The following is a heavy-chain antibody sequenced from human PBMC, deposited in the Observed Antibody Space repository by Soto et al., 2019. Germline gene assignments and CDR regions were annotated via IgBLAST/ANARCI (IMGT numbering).Heavy chain of an antibody. D-gene: IGHD6-19*01. J-gene: IGHJ4*02. CDR1: GLTFSDAW. CDR2: IKSKTGGGTT. CDR3: VTGAASRAVAGDY. Sequence: EVQLVESGGGLVKPGGSLRLSCAASGLTFSDAWMTWVRQAPGKGLEWVGRIKSKTGGGTTDYAAPVKGRFTISRDDSRDTLYLHMNSLKSEDTAVYYCVTGAASRAVAGDYWGQGTLVTVSS. V-gene: IGHV3-15*01.